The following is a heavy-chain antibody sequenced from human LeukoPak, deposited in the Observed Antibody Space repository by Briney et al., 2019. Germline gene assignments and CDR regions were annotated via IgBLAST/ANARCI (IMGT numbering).Heavy chain of an antibody. D-gene: IGHD3-9*01. Sequence: ASVKVSCKASGYTFTSYGISWVRQAPGQGLEWMGWISTYNGNTNYVQKFQGRVTMTRNTSISTAYMELSSLRSEDTAVYYCARGFLRTGYLTDYWGQGTLVTVSS. V-gene: IGHV1-18*01. CDR1: GYTFTSYG. CDR3: ARGFLRTGYLTDY. CDR2: ISTYNGNT. J-gene: IGHJ4*02.